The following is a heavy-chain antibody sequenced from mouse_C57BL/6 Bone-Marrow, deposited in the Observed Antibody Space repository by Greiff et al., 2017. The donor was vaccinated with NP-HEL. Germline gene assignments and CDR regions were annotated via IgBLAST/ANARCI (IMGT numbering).Heavy chain of an antibody. V-gene: IGHV1-22*01. CDR2: INPNNGGT. Sequence: EVKLMESGPELVKPGASVKMSCKASGYTFTDYNMHWVKQSHGKSLEWIGYINPNNGGTSYNQKFKGKATLTVNKSSSTAYMELRSLTSEDSAVYYCAVVHDWYFDVWGTGTTVTVSS. D-gene: IGHD1-1*02. CDR3: AVVHDWYFDV. J-gene: IGHJ1*03. CDR1: GYTFTDYN.